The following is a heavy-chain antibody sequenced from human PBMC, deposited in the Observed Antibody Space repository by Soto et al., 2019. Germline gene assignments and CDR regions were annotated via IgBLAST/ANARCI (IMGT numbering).Heavy chain of an antibody. CDR1: SGSISSSNW. J-gene: IGHJ4*02. CDR2: IYHSGST. CDR3: ATRSSGWAPFDY. D-gene: IGHD6-19*01. Sequence: QVQLQASGPGLVKPSGTLSLTFAVSSGSISSSNWWKCVRQPPGKGLEWIGEIYHSGSTNYNPSLKSRVTISVDKSKNQFSLKLTSMTAADTAVYYCATRSSGWAPFDYWGQGTLVTVSS. V-gene: IGHV4-4*02.